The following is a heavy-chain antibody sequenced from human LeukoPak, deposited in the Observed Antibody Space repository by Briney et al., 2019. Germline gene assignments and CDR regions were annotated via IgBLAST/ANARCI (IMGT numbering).Heavy chain of an antibody. CDR3: ARGLNT. D-gene: IGHD4-17*01. CDR1: GFTFSSYD. V-gene: IGHV3-48*03. Sequence: GGSLRLSCAASGFTFSSYDMNWVRQAPGKGLEWVSYITYSGSNTYYADSVKGRFIISRDNAKNSLYLQMNGLRGEDTAVYYCARGLNTGGQGTPVTVSS. CDR2: ITYSGSNT. J-gene: IGHJ4*02.